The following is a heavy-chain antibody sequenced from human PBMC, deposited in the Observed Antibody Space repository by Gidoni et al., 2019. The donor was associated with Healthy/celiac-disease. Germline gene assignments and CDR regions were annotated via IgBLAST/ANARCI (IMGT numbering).Heavy chain of an antibody. Sequence: QAPLVQSGAEVKKPGSSVQVSCKASGVTFSSHSISWVGQAPGQGLEWMGGISPICGTATYAQKFQGRVTITADESTSTAYMELSSLRSEDTAVYYCARDVSYGSGSYRPYFDYWGQGTLVTVSS. CDR2: ISPICGTA. J-gene: IGHJ4*02. CDR1: GVTFSSHS. CDR3: ARDVSYGSGSYRPYFDY. D-gene: IGHD3-10*01. V-gene: IGHV1-69*01.